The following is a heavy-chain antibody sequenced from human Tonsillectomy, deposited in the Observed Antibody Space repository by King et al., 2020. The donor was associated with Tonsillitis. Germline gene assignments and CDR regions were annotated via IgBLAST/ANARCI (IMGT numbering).Heavy chain of an antibody. CDR3: ARERGEGGDCPHCDY. Sequence: VQLVESGGGVVQPGRSLRLSCEASGFTFSSYGMHWVRQAPGKGLEWVAVIWYEGINKYYEDSVKGRFTISRDNSKNTLYLQMNSLRAEDTAVYYCARERGEGGDCPHCDYWGQGTLVTVSA. CDR2: IWYEGINK. J-gene: IGHJ4*02. CDR1: GFTFSSYG. D-gene: IGHD2-21*02. V-gene: IGHV3-33*08.